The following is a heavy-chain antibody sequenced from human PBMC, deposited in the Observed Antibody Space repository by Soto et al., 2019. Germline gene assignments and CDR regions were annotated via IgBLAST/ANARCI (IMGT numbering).Heavy chain of an antibody. Sequence: QVQLVQSGAEVKKPGSSVKVSCEASGGTFSSYPINWVRQAPGQGLEWMGGIIPFFGTSNYAQKFQGRVTITADDSTSTAYMELRSLRSVDTVVYYCARVGHITNYGMAVWGQGTTVTVSS. V-gene: IGHV1-69*01. D-gene: IGHD1-26*01. CDR3: ARVGHITNYGMAV. CDR1: GGTFSSYP. CDR2: IIPFFGTS. J-gene: IGHJ6*02.